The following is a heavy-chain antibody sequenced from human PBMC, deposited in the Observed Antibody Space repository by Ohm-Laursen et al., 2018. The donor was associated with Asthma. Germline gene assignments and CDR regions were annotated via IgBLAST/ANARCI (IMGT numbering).Heavy chain of an antibody. D-gene: IGHD6-13*01. Sequence: PSETLSLTCTVSGGSISSGGYYWSWIRQHPGKGLEWIGYIYYSGSTYYNPSLKSRVTISVDTSKNQFSLKLSSVTAADTAVYYCARDPIFGRQQLVIPYGMDVWGQGTTVTVSS. CDR1: GGSISSGGYY. V-gene: IGHV4-31*03. CDR2: IYYSGST. J-gene: IGHJ6*02. CDR3: ARDPIFGRQQLVIPYGMDV.